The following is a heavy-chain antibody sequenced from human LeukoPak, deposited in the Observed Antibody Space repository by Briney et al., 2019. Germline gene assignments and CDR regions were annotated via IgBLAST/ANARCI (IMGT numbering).Heavy chain of an antibody. CDR1: GFTVSSNY. CDR2: IYSGGST. CDR3: ARHYYDSSGPNFDY. Sequence: GGSLRLYCAASGFTVSSNYMSWVRQAPGKGLEWVSVIYSGGSTYYADSVKGRFTISRDNSKNTLYLQMNSLRAEDTAVYYCARHYYDSSGPNFDYWGQGTLVTVSS. V-gene: IGHV3-53*01. J-gene: IGHJ4*02. D-gene: IGHD3-22*01.